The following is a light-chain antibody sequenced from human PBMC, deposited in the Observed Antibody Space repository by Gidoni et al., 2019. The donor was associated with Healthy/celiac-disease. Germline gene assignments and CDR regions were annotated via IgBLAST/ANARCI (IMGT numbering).Light chain of an antibody. Sequence: SVLTQPPSASWTPGQRVTISCSGSSSNIGSKYVYWYQQLPGTAPKLLIYSNKQRPAGVPDRFSGSKSGTSASRAISGLRSEDEADYYCAAWDDSLSGWVFGGGTKLTVL. J-gene: IGLJ3*02. CDR2: SNK. CDR3: AAWDDSLSGWV. CDR1: SSNIGSKY. V-gene: IGLV1-47*02.